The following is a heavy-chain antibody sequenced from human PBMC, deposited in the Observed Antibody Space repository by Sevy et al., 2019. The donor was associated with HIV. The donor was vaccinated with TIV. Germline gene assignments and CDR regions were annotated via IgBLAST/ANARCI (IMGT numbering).Heavy chain of an antibody. CDR1: GFTFGDYA. D-gene: IGHD3-3*01. J-gene: IGHJ6*02. CDR2: IRSKIYGGTP. Sequence: GGSLRLSCATSGFTFGDYAVSWLRQAPGKGLQWVGFIRSKIYGGTPEYAASVKGRFTISREDSKSIAYLQMNSLKTGDTAVYYCARRQGTISPHNYFCMDVWGQGTTVTVSS. V-gene: IGHV3-49*03. CDR3: ARRQGTISPHNYFCMDV.